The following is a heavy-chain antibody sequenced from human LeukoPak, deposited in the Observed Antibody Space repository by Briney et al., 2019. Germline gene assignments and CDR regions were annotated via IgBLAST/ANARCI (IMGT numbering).Heavy chain of an antibody. Sequence: SQTLPLICTVSGGSISSGSDYWSWIRQPAGKGLEWIGRIYTSGSTNYNPSLKSRVTISVDTSKNQFSLKLSSVTAADTAVYYCARGYSSGWYQDAFFIWGQGTMGTVSS. CDR3: ARGYSSGWYQDAFFI. CDR2: IYTSGST. V-gene: IGHV4-61*02. J-gene: IGHJ3*02. CDR1: GGSISSGSDY. D-gene: IGHD6-19*01.